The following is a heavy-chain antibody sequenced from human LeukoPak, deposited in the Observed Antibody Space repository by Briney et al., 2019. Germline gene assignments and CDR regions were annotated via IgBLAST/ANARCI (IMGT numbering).Heavy chain of an antibody. CDR2: ITGGGGGA. V-gene: IGHV3-23*01. Sequence: PGGSLRLSCAPSGFTSRSYAISWVRQAPGKGLEWVSCITGGGGGAYYADPVKGQVTSSTDNSKNTLYLQMNSLRAEDTAVYYCARGGGSNCFDYWGQGTLVTVSS. J-gene: IGHJ4*02. D-gene: IGHD6-13*01. CDR3: ARGGGSNCFDY. CDR1: GFTSRSYA.